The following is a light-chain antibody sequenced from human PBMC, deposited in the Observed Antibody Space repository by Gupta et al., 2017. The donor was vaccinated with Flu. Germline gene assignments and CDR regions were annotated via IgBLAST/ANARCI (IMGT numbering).Light chain of an antibody. CDR2: EVS. CDR1: SSDVGGYNY. CDR3: SSYTSSSTWV. V-gene: IGLV2-14*01. J-gene: IGLJ3*02. Sequence: QSPLTQPASVSGSPGQSLTISCTGTSSDVGGYNYVSWYQQYPGKAPKLMIYEVSNRPSGVSNRFSGSKSANTASLTISGLQAEDEANYYCSSYTSSSTWVFGGGTKLTGL.